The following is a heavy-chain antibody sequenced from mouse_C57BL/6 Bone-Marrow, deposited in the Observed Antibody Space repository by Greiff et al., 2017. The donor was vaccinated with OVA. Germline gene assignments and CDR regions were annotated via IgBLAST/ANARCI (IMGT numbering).Heavy chain of an antibody. CDR3: ARLNYSNFYAMDY. Sequence: VKLQESGPGLVAPSQSLSITCTVSGFSLTSYAISWVRQPPGKGLEWLGVIWTGGGTNYNSALKSRLSISKDNSKSQVFLKMNSLQTDDTARYYCARLNYSNFYAMDYWGQGTSVTVSS. CDR2: IWTGGGT. D-gene: IGHD2-5*01. V-gene: IGHV2-9-1*01. J-gene: IGHJ4*01. CDR1: GFSLTSYA.